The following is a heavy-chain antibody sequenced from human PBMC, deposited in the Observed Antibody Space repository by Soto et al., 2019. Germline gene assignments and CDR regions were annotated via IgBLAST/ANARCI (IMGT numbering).Heavy chain of an antibody. D-gene: IGHD3-16*02. V-gene: IGHV4-39*01. J-gene: IGHJ4*02. CDR1: GGSISSTNYY. Sequence: PXGTLSLTCAVSGGSISSTNYYGGWIRQPPGKGLEWIGSIYYSGSTYYNPSLKSRVTMSIDTSKNQVSLQLTSVTAADTALYYCASPTGRYEHRFYYWGLGTLVTVSS. CDR3: ASPTGRYEHRFYY. CDR2: IYYSGST.